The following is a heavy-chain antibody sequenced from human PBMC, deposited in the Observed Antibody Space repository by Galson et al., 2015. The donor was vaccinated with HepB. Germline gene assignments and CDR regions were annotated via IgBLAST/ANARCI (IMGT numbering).Heavy chain of an antibody. CDR2: IYYSGST. CDR3: ARQTYYYDSSGYYYGKNWFDP. D-gene: IGHD3-22*01. Sequence: QVQLQESGPGLVKPSETLSLTCTVSGGSISSYYWSWIRQPPGKGLEWIGYIYYSGSTNYNPSLKSRVTISVDTSKNQFSLKLSSVTAADTAVYYCARQTYYYDSSGYYYGKNWFDPWGQGTLVTVSS. CDR1: GGSISSYY. J-gene: IGHJ5*02. V-gene: IGHV4-59*01.